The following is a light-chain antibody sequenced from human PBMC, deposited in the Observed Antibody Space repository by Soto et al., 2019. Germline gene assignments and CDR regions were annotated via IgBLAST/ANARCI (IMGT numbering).Light chain of an antibody. J-gene: IGKJ5*01. CDR2: TAS. CDR3: QQTNSFPIT. V-gene: IGKV1D-12*01. CDR1: QGISNW. Sequence: DIQMTQSPSSVPASVGDRVTITCRASQGISNWLAWYQQKPGKAPKLLIYTASRLESGVPSRFSGSGSGTDFTLTISSLQPEDFATYYCQQTNSFPITFGQGTRLEIK.